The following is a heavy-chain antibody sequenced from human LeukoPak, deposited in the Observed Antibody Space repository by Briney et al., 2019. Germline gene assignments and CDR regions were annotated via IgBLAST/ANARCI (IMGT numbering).Heavy chain of an antibody. V-gene: IGHV3-11*06. CDR3: ARVPSYSSSWYADY. J-gene: IGHJ4*02. Sequence: GVSLRLSCAASGFTFSDFYMSWIRQAPGKGLEWVSYISSSSSYTNYADSVKGRFTISRDNAKNSLYLQMNSLRAEDTAVYYCARVPSYSSSWYADYWGQGTLVTVSS. D-gene: IGHD6-13*01. CDR1: GFTFSDFY. CDR2: ISSSSSYT.